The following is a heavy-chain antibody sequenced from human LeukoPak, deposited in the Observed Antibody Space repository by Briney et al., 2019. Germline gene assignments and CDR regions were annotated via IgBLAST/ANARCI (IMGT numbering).Heavy chain of an antibody. CDR3: ARDGYEGEGWGYYFDY. V-gene: IGHV3-30-3*01. Sequence: PGGSLRLSCAASGFTFSSYAMHWVRQAPGKGLEWVAVISYDGSNKYYADSVKGRFTISRDNSKNTLYLQMNSLRAEDTAVYYCARDGYEGEGWGYYFDYWGQGTLVTVSS. CDR2: ISYDGSNK. CDR1: GFTFSSYA. J-gene: IGHJ4*02. D-gene: IGHD5-12*01.